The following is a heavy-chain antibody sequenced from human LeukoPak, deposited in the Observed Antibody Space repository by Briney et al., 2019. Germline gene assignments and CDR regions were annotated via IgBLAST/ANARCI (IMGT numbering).Heavy chain of an antibody. J-gene: IGHJ4*02. D-gene: IGHD6-13*01. CDR1: GYTFTGYY. CDR3: ARVQQLGRDFDY. V-gene: IGHV1-2*06. Sequence: GASVKVSCKASGYTFTGYYMHWVRQAPGQGLEWMGRINPNSGGTKCAQKYQGRVTMTRDTSISTAYMELSRLRSDDTAVYYCARVQQLGRDFDYWGQGTLVTVSS. CDR2: INPNSGGT.